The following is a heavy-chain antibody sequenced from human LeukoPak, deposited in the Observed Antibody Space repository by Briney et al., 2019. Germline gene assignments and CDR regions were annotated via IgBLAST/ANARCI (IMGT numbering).Heavy chain of an antibody. V-gene: IGHV4-30-4*08. CDR1: GGSISSGDYY. CDR3: ARQYGDHTTYFDY. J-gene: IGHJ4*02. D-gene: IGHD4-17*01. CDR2: VYYSGST. Sequence: SETLSLTCTVSGGSISSGDYYWSWIRQPPGKGLEWIGYVYYSGSTYYKPSLQSRVTISVDKSKNQFSLKLSSVTAADTAVYYCARQYGDHTTYFDYWGQGTLVTVSS.